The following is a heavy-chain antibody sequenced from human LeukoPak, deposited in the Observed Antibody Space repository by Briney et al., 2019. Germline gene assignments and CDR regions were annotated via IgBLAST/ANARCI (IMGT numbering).Heavy chain of an antibody. Sequence: SETLSLTCTVSGGSISSGDYYWSWIRQPPGKGLEWIGFIYYSGSTHYNPSLKSRVIISVDTSKNQFPLRLTSVTAADTAVYYCASMDSAMALGYWGQGTLVTVSS. CDR3: ASMDSAMALGY. CDR2: IYYSGST. V-gene: IGHV4-30-4*01. J-gene: IGHJ4*02. D-gene: IGHD5-18*01. CDR1: GGSISSGDYY.